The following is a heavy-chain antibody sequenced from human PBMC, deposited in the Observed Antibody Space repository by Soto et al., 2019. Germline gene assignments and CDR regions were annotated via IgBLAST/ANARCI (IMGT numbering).Heavy chain of an antibody. CDR2: INPNSGDT. Sequence: ASVKVSCKASGYTFSGYYIHWVRQAPGQGLEWMGWINPNSGDTNYAQKFQGRVTMTRGTSITTAYMELSRLRSDDTAVYYCVSDSGFRGFLELSLDVWGQGTTVTVSS. J-gene: IGHJ6*02. CDR3: VSDSGFRGFLELSLDV. V-gene: IGHV1-2*02. CDR1: GYTFSGYY. D-gene: IGHD3-3*01.